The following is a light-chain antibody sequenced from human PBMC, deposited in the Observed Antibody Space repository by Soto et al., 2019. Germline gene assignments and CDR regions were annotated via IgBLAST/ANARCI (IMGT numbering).Light chain of an antibody. CDR3: QQYNDWWT. J-gene: IGKJ1*01. CDR2: GAS. Sequence: EIVLTQSPGTLSLSPGERATLSCRASQSVSTNLTWYQQKPGQAPRLLIYGASTRATGIPARFSGSGSGTEFTLTITSLQSEDFAVYYCQQYNDWWTFGQGTKVDTK. CDR1: QSVSTN. V-gene: IGKV3-15*01.